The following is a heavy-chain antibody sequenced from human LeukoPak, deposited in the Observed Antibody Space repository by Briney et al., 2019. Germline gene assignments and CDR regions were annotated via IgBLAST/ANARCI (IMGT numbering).Heavy chain of an antibody. V-gene: IGHV3-64D*06. CDR2: INGDGRTT. J-gene: IGHJ5*02. Sequence: GGSLRLSCSASGFIFSTYTMYWVRQVPGKGLEFVSVINGDGRTTYYADSVKGRFTISRDNSKNTLYLQMNSLRAEDTAVYYCVGDQVDNVGWLTWGQGTRVTVSS. CDR1: GFIFSTYT. D-gene: IGHD5-12*01. CDR3: VGDQVDNVGWLT.